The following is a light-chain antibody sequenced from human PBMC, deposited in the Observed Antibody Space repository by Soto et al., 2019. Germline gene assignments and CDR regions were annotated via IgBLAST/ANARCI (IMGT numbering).Light chain of an antibody. J-gene: IGKJ1*01. CDR1: HSVDSN. Sequence: EIVMPQSPATPSVSQGERTTLACRASHSVDSNLAWYPQKPVQAPMLLIYGASTRATGIPARFSGSGSGTEFTLTMSTLQSEDFAISFCQQYLNWPPDRTFGQGTKVEIK. CDR2: GAS. V-gene: IGKV3-15*01. CDR3: QQYLNWPPDRT.